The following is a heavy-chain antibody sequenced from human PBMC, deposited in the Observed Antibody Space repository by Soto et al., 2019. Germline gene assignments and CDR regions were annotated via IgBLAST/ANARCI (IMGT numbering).Heavy chain of an antibody. Sequence: EVQLVESGGGLVQPGGSLRLSCAASGFTFSTYWMTWVRQPPGKGLEWVANMDQDGSETYYVDSVRGRFTVYRDNAKNSLYLQRNSQRVEDTAVYYCVCGGNFFIYWGQGTLVTVSP. CDR3: VCGGNFFIY. D-gene: IGHD3-16*01. V-gene: IGHV3-7*01. CDR1: GFTFSTYW. J-gene: IGHJ4*02. CDR2: MDQDGSET.